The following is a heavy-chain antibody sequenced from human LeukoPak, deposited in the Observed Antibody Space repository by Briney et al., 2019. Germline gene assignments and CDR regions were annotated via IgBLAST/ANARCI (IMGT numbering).Heavy chain of an antibody. CDR1: GFTFSSYW. CDR2: INSDGSST. Sequence: GGSLRLSCAASGFTFSSYWMHWVRQAPGKGLAWVSRINSDGSSTSHADSVKGRFTISRDNAKNTLYLRMNSLRAEDTAVYYCARDSSTHFDNWGQGTLVAVSS. J-gene: IGHJ4*02. CDR3: ARDSSTHFDN. V-gene: IGHV3-74*01. D-gene: IGHD5/OR15-5a*01.